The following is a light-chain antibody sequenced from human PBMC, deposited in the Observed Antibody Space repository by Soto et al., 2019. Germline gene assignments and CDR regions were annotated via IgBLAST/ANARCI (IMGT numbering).Light chain of an antibody. CDR2: DAS. CDR3: QQRINWPLT. V-gene: IGKV3-11*01. Sequence: EIVLTQSPATLSLSAGERATLSCRASQSVSSYLAWYQQKPGQAPRLLIYDASNRATGIPARFSGSGSGTDLTLTISSLEPEDFAVYFCQQRINWPLTFCGGTKVEIK. J-gene: IGKJ4*01. CDR1: QSVSSY.